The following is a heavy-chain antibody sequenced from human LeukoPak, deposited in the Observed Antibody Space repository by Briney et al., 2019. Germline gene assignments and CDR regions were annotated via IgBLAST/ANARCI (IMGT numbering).Heavy chain of an antibody. CDR1: GFTFSRYW. Sequence: GGSLRLSCAASGFTFSRYWMSWVRQAPGKGLEWVANIKQDGSEKYYVDSVKGRFTISRDKAKNSLYLQMNSLRAEETAVYYCASKQWLVSDFDYWGQGTLVTVSS. J-gene: IGHJ4*02. V-gene: IGHV3-7*01. CDR3: ASKQWLVSDFDY. CDR2: IKQDGSEK. D-gene: IGHD6-19*01.